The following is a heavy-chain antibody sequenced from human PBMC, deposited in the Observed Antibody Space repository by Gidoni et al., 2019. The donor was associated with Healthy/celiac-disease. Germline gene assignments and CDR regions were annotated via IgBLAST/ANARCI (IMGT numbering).Heavy chain of an antibody. V-gene: IGHV1-18*01. CDR3: ERARVVPDARFCDY. J-gene: IGHJ4*02. Sequence: QVHLVHSGSAVKTPGSSVKVSCPAACYTFTSYGSSCVRQAPGQGLEWMGWRSAYNGNKNYEQKLQGRVTMTTDTTTSTAYMELRRLRSDDTAVYYWERARVVPDARFCDYWGQGTLVTVSS. CDR1: CYTFTSYG. CDR2: RSAYNGNK. D-gene: IGHD2-2*01.